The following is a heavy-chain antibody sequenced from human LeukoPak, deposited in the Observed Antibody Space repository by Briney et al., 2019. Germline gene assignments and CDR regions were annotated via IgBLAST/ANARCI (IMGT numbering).Heavy chain of an antibody. D-gene: IGHD2-15*01. CDR3: AEDAPYCSGGSCYDY. CDR1: GFTFSSYA. CDR2: ISGSGGST. Sequence: TGGSLRLSCAASGFTFSSYAMSWVRQAPGKGLEWVSAISGSGGSTYYADSVKGRFTISRDNSKNTLYLQMNGLRAEDTAVYYCAEDAPYCSGGSCYDYWGQGTLVTVSS. J-gene: IGHJ4*02. V-gene: IGHV3-23*01.